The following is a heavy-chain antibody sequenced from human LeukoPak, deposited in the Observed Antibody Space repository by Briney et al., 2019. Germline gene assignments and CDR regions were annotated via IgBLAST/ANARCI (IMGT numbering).Heavy chain of an antibody. CDR2: IWYDGSNK. D-gene: IGHD3-22*01. J-gene: IGHJ3*02. Sequence: GGSLRLSCAASGFTFSSYGMHWVRQAPGKGLEWVAVIWYDGSNKYYADSVKGRLTISRDNSKNTLYLQMNSLRAEDTAVYYCAKDRDIYFDSSGYRQNDAFDIWGQGTMVTVSS. CDR1: GFTFSSYG. CDR3: AKDRDIYFDSSGYRQNDAFDI. V-gene: IGHV3-33*06.